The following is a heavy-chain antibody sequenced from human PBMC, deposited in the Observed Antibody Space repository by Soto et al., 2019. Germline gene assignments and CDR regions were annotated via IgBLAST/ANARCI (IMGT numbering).Heavy chain of an antibody. J-gene: IGHJ4*02. D-gene: IGHD3-3*01. V-gene: IGHV3-74*01. CDR3: VKRGRDLGY. CDR2: INTDGSAS. CDR1: GFTFSNYW. Sequence: EVQLVESGGGLVQPGGSLRLSCADSGFTFSNYWIHWVRQAPGKGLVWVSQINTDGSASNYADSVKGRFSISRDNAKNTLFLQMNSLRAEDKSVYYCVKRGRDLGYWGQGTLVTVSS.